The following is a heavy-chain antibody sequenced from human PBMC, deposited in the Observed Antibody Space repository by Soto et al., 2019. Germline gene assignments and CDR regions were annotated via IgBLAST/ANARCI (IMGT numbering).Heavy chain of an antibody. CDR3: AREFYDTTTGFYQYYFDY. CDR1: GFTISASY. D-gene: IGHD3-9*01. V-gene: IGHV3-53*01. J-gene: IGHJ4*02. Sequence: GGSLRLSCAIAGFTISASYLSWVRQAPDKGLEWVSVIYTGETTDYSDSVKGRFTISRDISKNTLCLQMNNLGAEDTAVYYCAREFYDTTTGFYQYYFDYWGQGTQVTVSS. CDR2: IYTGETT.